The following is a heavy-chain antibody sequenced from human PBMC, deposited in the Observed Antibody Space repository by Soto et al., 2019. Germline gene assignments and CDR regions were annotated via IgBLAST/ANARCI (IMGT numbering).Heavy chain of an antibody. V-gene: IGHV2-5*02. J-gene: IGHJ6*02. Sequence: QITLKESGPTLVKPTQTLTLTCTFSGFSFSTSTVGVGWIRQPPGKALEWLALIYWDDDKRYSPSLRSRLTITKDTSKNQLVLTMTNMDPVDTATYYCAHRLLGRALYGMDVWGQGTTVTVSS. CDR3: AHRLLGRALYGMDV. CDR2: IYWDDDK. D-gene: IGHD7-27*01. CDR1: GFSFSTSTVG.